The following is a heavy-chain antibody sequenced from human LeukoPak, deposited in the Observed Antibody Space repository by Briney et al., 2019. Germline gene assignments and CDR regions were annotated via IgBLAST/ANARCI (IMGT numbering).Heavy chain of an antibody. CDR3: ARAGGSSGWYYYFDY. Sequence: GGSLRLSCAASGFTFSSYSMNWVRQAPGKGLEWVSSISSSSSYIYYADSVKGRFTISRDNAKNSLYLQMNSLRAEDTAVYYCARAGGSSGWYYYFDYWGQGTLVTVSS. D-gene: IGHD6-19*01. CDR1: GFTFSSYS. V-gene: IGHV3-21*01. J-gene: IGHJ4*02. CDR2: ISSSSSYI.